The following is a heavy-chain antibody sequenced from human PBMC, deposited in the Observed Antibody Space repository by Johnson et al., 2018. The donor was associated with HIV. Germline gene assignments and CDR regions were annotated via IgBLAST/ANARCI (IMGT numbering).Heavy chain of an antibody. V-gene: IGHV3-23*03. CDR1: GFTFSSYA. CDR3: TTDPWLNGYHAFYV. J-gene: IGHJ3*01. D-gene: IGHD3-22*01. CDR2: IYSGGST. Sequence: VQLVESGGGLVQPGGSLRLSCAASGFTFSSYAMSWVRQAPGKGLEWVSVIYSGGSTYYADSVKGRFTISRDNSKNTLYLQMNSLRAEATAMYYCTTDPWLNGYHAFYVWGQGTMVTVSS.